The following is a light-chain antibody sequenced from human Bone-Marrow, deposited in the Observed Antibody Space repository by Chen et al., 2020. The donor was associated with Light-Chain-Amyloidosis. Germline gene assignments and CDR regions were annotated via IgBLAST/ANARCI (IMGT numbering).Light chain of an antibody. CDR3: QQYNNWPLA. Sequence: EIVMTQSPATLSVSPGETATLACRDRQSVISNVAWYQQEPGQSPRLLIYGASSRATGIPARYSGSGSGTEITLTISSLQCEDFAVYYCQQYNNWPLAFGQGTRVEI. J-gene: IGKJ1*01. CDR2: GAS. CDR1: QSVISN. V-gene: IGKV3-15*01.